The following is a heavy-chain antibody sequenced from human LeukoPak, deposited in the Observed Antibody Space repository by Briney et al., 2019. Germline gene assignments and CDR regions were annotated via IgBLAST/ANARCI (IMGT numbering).Heavy chain of an antibody. V-gene: IGHV3-9*01. Sequence: GGSLRLSCAASGFTFDDYAMHWVRQAPGKGLEWVSGISWNSGSIGYADSVKDRFTISRDNAKNSLYLQMNSLRTEDTAVYYCARDDDILTGYAFDIWGQGTMVTVSS. CDR3: ARDDDILTGYAFDI. J-gene: IGHJ3*02. CDR1: GFTFDDYA. CDR2: ISWNSGSI. D-gene: IGHD3-9*01.